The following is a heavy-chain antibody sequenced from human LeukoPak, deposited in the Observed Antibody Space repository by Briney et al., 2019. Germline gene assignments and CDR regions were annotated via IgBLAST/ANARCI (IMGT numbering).Heavy chain of an antibody. CDR3: ARGQWPGPAAVTY. Sequence: ASVKVSCKASGYTFTSYDINWVRQAPGRGLEWMGWINPNSGGTNYAQKFQGRVTMTRDTSISTAYMELSRLRSDDTAVYYCARGQWPGPAAVTYWGQGTLVTVSS. CDR2: INPNSGGT. V-gene: IGHV1-2*02. D-gene: IGHD2-2*01. J-gene: IGHJ4*02. CDR1: GYTFTSYD.